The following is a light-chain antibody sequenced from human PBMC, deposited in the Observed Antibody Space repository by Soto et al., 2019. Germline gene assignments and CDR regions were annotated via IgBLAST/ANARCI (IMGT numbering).Light chain of an antibody. CDR1: SSNIGAGYD. CDR2: GNS. V-gene: IGLV1-40*01. CDR3: QSYDNSLSGLYV. Sequence: QLVLTQPPSVSGAPGQRVTISCTGSSSNIGAGYDVHWYQQLPGTAPKLLIYGNSNRPSGVPDRFSGSKSGTSASLAITGLQAEDEADYYCQSYDNSLSGLYVFGPGTKVTVL. J-gene: IGLJ1*01.